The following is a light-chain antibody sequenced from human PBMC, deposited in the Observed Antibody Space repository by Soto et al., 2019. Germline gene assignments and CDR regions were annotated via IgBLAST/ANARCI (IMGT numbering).Light chain of an antibody. CDR2: GDN. V-gene: IGLV1-40*01. Sequence: QSVLTQPPSVSGAPGQRVTIPCTGSSSNIGSFYDVHWYQQLPGTVPKLLIYGDNNRPSGVPDRFSGSKSGTSASLAITGLQHEDEADYYCQSSYNSLIHVVFGGGTKLTVL. CDR1: SSNIGSFYD. J-gene: IGLJ2*01. CDR3: QSSYNSLIHVV.